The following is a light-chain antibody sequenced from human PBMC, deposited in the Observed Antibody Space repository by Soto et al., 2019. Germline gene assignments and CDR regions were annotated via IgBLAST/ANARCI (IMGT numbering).Light chain of an antibody. CDR3: QQYYSTLPS. V-gene: IGKV4-1*01. J-gene: IGKJ5*01. CDR2: WAS. Sequence: DIVMTQSPDSLALCLCGRPSINCKSSQSVLYSSNNKNYLAWYQQKPGQPPKLLIYWASTRESGVPDRFSGSGSGTDFTLTISSLQAEDVAVYYCQQYYSTLPSFGQGTRLEIK. CDR1: QSVLYSSNNKNY.